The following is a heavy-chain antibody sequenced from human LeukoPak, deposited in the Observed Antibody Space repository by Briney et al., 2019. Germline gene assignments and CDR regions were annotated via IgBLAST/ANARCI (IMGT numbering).Heavy chain of an antibody. CDR1: GYTFSSYG. V-gene: IGHV1-18*01. Sequence: ASVKVSCKASGYTFSSYGIIWVRQAPGQGLEWMGWITVYNGNTNYAQKFQGRVTMTADTSTTTTYMELRSLRSDDTAMYFCARSRLGGDFWSGYDIHPGTFDIWGQGTMVTVSS. D-gene: IGHD3-3*01. CDR3: ARSRLGGDFWSGYDIHPGTFDI. CDR2: ITVYNGNT. J-gene: IGHJ3*02.